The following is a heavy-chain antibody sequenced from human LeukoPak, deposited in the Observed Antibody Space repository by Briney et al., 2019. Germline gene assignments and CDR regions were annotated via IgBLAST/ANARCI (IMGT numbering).Heavy chain of an antibody. V-gene: IGHV1-18*01. D-gene: IGHD3-10*01. CDR2: ISAYNGNT. CDR3: AREVKDYYGSGSYYRDY. J-gene: IGHJ4*02. CDR1: GYTFTSYG. Sequence: ASVKVSCKASGYTFTSYGISWVRQAPGQGLEWMGWISAYNGNTNYAQKLQGRVTMTTDTSTSTAYMELRSLRSDDTAVYYCAREVKDYYGSGSYYRDYWGQGTLVTVSS.